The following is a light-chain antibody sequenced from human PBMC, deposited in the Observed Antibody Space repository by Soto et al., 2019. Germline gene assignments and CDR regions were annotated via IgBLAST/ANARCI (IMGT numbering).Light chain of an antibody. V-gene: IGLV1-44*01. J-gene: IGLJ2*01. CDR1: SSNIGSNV. CDR2: SDY. Sequence: QSVLSQSPSASGTPGQRVTISCSGRSSNIGSNVVNWYQQFPGTAPKLLIYSDYQRPSGVPDRFSGSRSGTSASLAISGLQSEDEADYYCAAWDGSLNAILFGGGTKLTVL. CDR3: AAWDGSLNAIL.